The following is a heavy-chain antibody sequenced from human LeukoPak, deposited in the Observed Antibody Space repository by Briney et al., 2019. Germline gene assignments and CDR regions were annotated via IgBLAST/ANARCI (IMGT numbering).Heavy chain of an antibody. D-gene: IGHD3-9*01. CDR2: INPNSGGT. V-gene: IGHV1-2*02. CDR1: GYTFTVYY. J-gene: IGHJ4*02. Sequence: ASVKVSCKASGYTFTVYYIYWVRQTHAQGLEWMGWINPNSGGTNYAQKFQGRVTMTRDTSISTAYMELSRLRSDDTAVYYCARDLTGAPPGYWGQGTLVTVSS. CDR3: ARDLTGAPPGY.